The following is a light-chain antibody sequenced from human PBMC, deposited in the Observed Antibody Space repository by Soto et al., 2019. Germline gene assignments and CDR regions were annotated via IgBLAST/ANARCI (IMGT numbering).Light chain of an antibody. V-gene: IGLV1-47*02. J-gene: IGLJ2*01. CDR1: SANIGAAYN. Sequence: QAVLTQPPSVSGAPGQRVTISCTGSSANIGAAYNVDWYQHLPGAAPKVLIYNTSQRPSGVPDRFSGSKSGTSASLAISGLRSEDEADYYCAAWDDSLSAVVFGGGTKLTVL. CDR2: NTS. CDR3: AAWDDSLSAVV.